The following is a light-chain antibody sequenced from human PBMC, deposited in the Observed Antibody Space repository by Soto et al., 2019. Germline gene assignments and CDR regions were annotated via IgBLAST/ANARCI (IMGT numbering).Light chain of an antibody. CDR2: RAS. Sequence: DIQMTQSPSTLSASVGDRVTITCRAGQSIDTALAWYQQKPGKAPNLLIYRASNLETGVPSRFSGSGSGTEFTLAIRSLQPDDFATYYCQQYGRFLTFGQGTKLELK. CDR1: QSIDTA. J-gene: IGKJ2*01. V-gene: IGKV1-5*03. CDR3: QQYGRFLT.